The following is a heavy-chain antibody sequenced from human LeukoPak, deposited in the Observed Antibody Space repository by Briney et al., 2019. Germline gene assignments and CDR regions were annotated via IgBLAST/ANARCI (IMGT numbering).Heavy chain of an antibody. CDR2: ISGNGVST. J-gene: IGHJ4*02. CDR1: GFTLSNYA. CDR3: ATQNFDY. Sequence: GGSLTLSCAASGFTLSNYAMSWVRQAPGKGLEWVSTISGNGVSTYYADSVKGRFTLPRDNSKNTLYLQMNSLRAEDTALYYCATQNFDYWGQGTLVTVSS. V-gene: IGHV3-23*01.